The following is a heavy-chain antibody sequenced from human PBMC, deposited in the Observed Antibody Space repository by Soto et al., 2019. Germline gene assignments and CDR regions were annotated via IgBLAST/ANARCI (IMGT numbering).Heavy chain of an antibody. V-gene: IGHV4-28*01. D-gene: IGHD1-26*01. J-gene: IGHJ4*02. Sequence: PSETLSLTCGVSGYSISSDNWWVWIRQPPGKGLEWIGYIHYSGITYSNPALKSRLTMSVDTSKNQFSLKLSSVTAVDTAVYYCATKDNGKYYFNDWGQGTLVTVSS. CDR3: ATKDNGKYYFND. CDR2: IHYSGIT. CDR1: GYSISSDNW.